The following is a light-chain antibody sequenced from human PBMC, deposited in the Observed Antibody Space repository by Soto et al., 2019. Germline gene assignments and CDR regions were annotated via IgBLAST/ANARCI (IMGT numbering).Light chain of an antibody. CDR2: DAS. CDR1: QSVKTS. J-gene: IGKJ4*01. CDR3: QQRSNWPPVT. V-gene: IGKV3-11*01. Sequence: EILLSQSPGVLSLSPGQRATLTCRASQSVKTSLAWYQQKPGQPPRLLIYDASNRATGIPARFSGSGSGTDFSLTISGLEPEDVAVYCCQQRSNWPPVTFGGGTKVQI.